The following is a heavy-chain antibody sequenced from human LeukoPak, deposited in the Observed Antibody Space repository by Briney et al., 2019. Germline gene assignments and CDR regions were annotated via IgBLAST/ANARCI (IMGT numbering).Heavy chain of an antibody. D-gene: IGHD6-6*01. CDR1: GFIFSSYG. CDR2: IRYDGSKK. CDR3: AKDSSSSFYYMDV. V-gene: IGHV3-30*02. Sequence: PGGSLRLSCAASGFIFSSYGMHWVRQAPGKGLEWVAFIRYDGSKKYYADSVKGRFTISRDNSKNTLYLQMNSLRAEDTAVYYCAKDSSSSFYYMDVWGKGTTVTVSS. J-gene: IGHJ6*03.